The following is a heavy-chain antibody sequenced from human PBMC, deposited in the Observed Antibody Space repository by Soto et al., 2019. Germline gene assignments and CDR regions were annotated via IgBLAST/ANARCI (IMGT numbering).Heavy chain of an antibody. Sequence: QVQLVQSGAEVKKPGSSVKVSCKASGGTFSSYAISWVRQAPGQGLEWIGGIIPIFGTANYAQKFQGRVTITADEFTSTAYMELSSLRSEDTAVYYCARDPISKYVGSGSHINWFDPWGQGTLVTVAA. CDR3: ARDPISKYVGSGSHINWFDP. CDR2: IIPIFGTA. CDR1: GGTFSSYA. D-gene: IGHD3-10*01. J-gene: IGHJ5*02. V-gene: IGHV1-69*01.